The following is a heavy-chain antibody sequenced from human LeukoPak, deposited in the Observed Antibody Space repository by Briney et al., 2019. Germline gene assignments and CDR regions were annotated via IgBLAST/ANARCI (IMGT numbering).Heavy chain of an antibody. Sequence: GGSLRLSCAASGFTFSSYGMHWVRQAPGKGLEWVAVIWYDGSNKYYADSVKGRFTISRDNSKNTLYLQMNSLRAEDTAVYYCARDRELLPTEPFDYWGQGTLVTVSS. CDR1: GFTFSSYG. V-gene: IGHV3-33*01. J-gene: IGHJ4*02. CDR2: IWYDGSNK. D-gene: IGHD1-26*01. CDR3: ARDRELLPTEPFDY.